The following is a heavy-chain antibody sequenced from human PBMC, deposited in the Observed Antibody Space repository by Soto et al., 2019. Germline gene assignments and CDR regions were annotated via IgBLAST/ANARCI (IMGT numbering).Heavy chain of an antibody. CDR2: ISGSGGST. Sequence: GESLKISCAASGFTFSSYSMSWVRQAPGKGLEWVSAISGSGGSTYYADSVKGRFTISRDNSKNTLYLQMNSLRAEDTAVYYSAKDLIPRQLISNDAFDIWGQGTMVTVSS. J-gene: IGHJ3*02. CDR3: AKDLIPRQLISNDAFDI. CDR1: GFTFSSYS. V-gene: IGHV3-23*01. D-gene: IGHD6-6*01.